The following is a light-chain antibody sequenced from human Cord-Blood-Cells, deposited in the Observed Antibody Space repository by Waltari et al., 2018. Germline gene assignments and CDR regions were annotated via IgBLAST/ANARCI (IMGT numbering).Light chain of an antibody. V-gene: IGKV3-20*01. CDR1: QSVSSSY. J-gene: IGKJ1*01. CDR2: GAS. CDR3: QQYGSSPLT. Sequence: EIVLTQSPGTLSLSPGERATLSCRASQSVSSSYLAWYQQKPGQAPRHLIYGASSRAPGIPDRFSGSGSGTDFTLTISRLEPEDFAVYYCQQYGSSPLTFGQGTKVEIK.